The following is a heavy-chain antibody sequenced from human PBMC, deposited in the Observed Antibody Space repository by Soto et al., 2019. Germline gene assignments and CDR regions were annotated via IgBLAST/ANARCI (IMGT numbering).Heavy chain of an antibody. Sequence: SVKVSCKASGGTFSSYAISWVRQAPGQGLEWMGGIIPIFGTANYAQKFQGRVTITADKSTSTAYMELSGLRSEDTAVYYCAREGSTVTQPYGMDVWGQGTTVTVSS. V-gene: IGHV1-69*06. CDR2: IIPIFGTA. CDR1: GGTFSSYA. CDR3: AREGSTVTQPYGMDV. J-gene: IGHJ6*02. D-gene: IGHD4-17*01.